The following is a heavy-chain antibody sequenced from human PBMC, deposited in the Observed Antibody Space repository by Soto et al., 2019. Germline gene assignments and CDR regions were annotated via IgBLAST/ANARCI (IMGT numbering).Heavy chain of an antibody. V-gene: IGHV1-2*02. D-gene: IGHD6-6*01. J-gene: IGHJ6*02. CDR1: GYTFTGYY. CDR2: INPNSGGT. CDR3: AREGSSSSRGYYYYYGMDV. Sequence: GASVKVSCKASGYTFTGYYMHWVRQAPGQGPEWMGWINPNSGGTNYAQKFQGRVTMTRDTSISTAYMELSRLRSDDTAVYYCAREGSSSSRGYYYYYGMDVWGQGTTVTVSS.